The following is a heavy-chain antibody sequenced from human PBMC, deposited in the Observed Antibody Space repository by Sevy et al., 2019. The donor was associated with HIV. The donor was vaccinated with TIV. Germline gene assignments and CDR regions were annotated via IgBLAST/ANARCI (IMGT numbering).Heavy chain of an antibody. V-gene: IGHV4-59*13. CDR3: ARAPPVRSGDDSLNWFDP. J-gene: IGHJ5*02. CDR2: IYYTGST. D-gene: IGHD5-12*01. CDR1: GGSISVYY. Sequence: SETLSLTCTVSGGSISVYYWSWIRQPPGKALEYIGDIYYTGSTNYNPSLKSRVTISVDTSKNQLSLKLSSVTAAETAVYYCARAPPVRSGDDSLNWFDPWGQGTLVTVSS.